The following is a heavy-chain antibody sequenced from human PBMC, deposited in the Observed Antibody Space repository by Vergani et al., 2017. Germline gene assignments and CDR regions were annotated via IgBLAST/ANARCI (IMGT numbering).Heavy chain of an antibody. CDR3: VRDLAVAGTGHFDY. CDR2: ISSNGGST. V-gene: IGHV3-64D*06. CDR1: GFTFSSYA. Sequence: EVQLVESGGGLVQPGGSLRLSCSASGFTFSSYAMHWVRQAPGEGLEYVSAISSNGGSTYYADSVKGRFTISRDNSKNTLYLQMSSLGAEDAAVYYCVRDLAVAGTGHFDYWGQGTLVTVSS. D-gene: IGHD6-19*01. J-gene: IGHJ4*02.